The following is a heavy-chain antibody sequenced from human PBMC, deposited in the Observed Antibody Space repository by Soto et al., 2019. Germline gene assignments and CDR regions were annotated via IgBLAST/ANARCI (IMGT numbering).Heavy chain of an antibody. J-gene: IGHJ4*02. CDR1: GFTFSSYA. D-gene: IGHD3-3*01. CDR2: ISGSGGST. V-gene: IGHV3-23*01. CDR3: AKDLDFWSGYYDY. Sequence: GGSLRLSCAAPGFTFSSYAMSWVRQAPGKGLEWVSAISGSGGSTYYADSVKGRFTISRDNSKNTLYLQMNSLRAEDTAVYYCAKDLDFWSGYYDYWGQGTLVTVSS.